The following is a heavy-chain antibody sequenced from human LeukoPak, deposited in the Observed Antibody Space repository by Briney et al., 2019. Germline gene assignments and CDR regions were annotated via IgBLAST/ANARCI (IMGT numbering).Heavy chain of an antibody. CDR2: IYYSGST. J-gene: IGHJ4*02. D-gene: IGHD6-19*01. V-gene: IGHV4-59*12. Sequence: PGGSLRLSCAASGFTFDDYAMHWVRLAPGKGLEWIGYIYYSGSTYYNPSLKSRVTISVDRSKNQFSLKLSSVTAADTAVYYCAREDGKQWIDYWGQGTLVTVSS. CDR1: GFTFDDYA. CDR3: AREDGKQWIDY.